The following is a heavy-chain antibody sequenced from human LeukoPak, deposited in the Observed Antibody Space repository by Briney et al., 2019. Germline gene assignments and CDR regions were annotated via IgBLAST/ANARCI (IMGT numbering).Heavy chain of an antibody. CDR2: ISGSGGST. J-gene: IGHJ4*02. CDR1: GFTFSSYA. CDR3: AKDLELWFGELSVYFDY. Sequence: PGGSLRLSCAASGFTFSSYAMSWVRQAPGKGLEWVSAISGSGGSTYYADSVKGRFTISRDNSKNTLYLQMISLRAEDTAVYYCAKDLELWFGELSVYFDYWGQGTLVTVSS. D-gene: IGHD3-10*01. V-gene: IGHV3-23*01.